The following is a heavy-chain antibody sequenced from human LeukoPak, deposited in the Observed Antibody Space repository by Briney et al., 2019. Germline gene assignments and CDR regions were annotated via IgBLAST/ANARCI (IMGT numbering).Heavy chain of an antibody. J-gene: IGHJ4*02. D-gene: IGHD2-15*01. Sequence: GASVKVSCKASGHTFTGYYMHWVRQAPGQGLERMGWINPNSGGTNHAQKFQGRVTMTRDTSISTAYMELSRLRSDDTAVYYCARDLVDFDYWGQGTLVTVSS. V-gene: IGHV1-2*02. CDR3: ARDLVDFDY. CDR1: GHTFTGYY. CDR2: INPNSGGT.